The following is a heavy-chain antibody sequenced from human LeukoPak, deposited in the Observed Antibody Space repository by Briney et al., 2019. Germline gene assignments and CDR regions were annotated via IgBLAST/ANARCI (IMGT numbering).Heavy chain of an antibody. CDR1: GFTFSSYS. D-gene: IGHD3-22*01. CDR3: ARDIRVGSGYYQH. Sequence: GGSLRLSCAASGFTFSSYSMNWVRQAPGKGLEWVAVISYDGSNKYYADSVKGRFTISRDNSKNTLYLQMNSLRAEDTAVYYCARDIRVGSGYYQHWGQGTLVTVSS. V-gene: IGHV3-30*03. CDR2: ISYDGSNK. J-gene: IGHJ1*01.